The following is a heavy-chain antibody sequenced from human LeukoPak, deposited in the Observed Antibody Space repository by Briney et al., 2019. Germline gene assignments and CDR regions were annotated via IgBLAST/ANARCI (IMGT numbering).Heavy chain of an antibody. CDR2: IFYSGST. CDR3: ARVPTMTFFDY. J-gene: IGHJ4*02. CDR1: GGSLSTYY. V-gene: IGHV4-59*08. D-gene: IGHD4-17*01. Sequence: SETLSLTCTVSGGSLSTYYWSWIRQPPGKGLEWIGYIFYSGSTNYNPSLKSRVTMSVNTSKNQFSLKLSSVTAADTAVYYCARVPTMTFFDYWGQGTLVTVSS.